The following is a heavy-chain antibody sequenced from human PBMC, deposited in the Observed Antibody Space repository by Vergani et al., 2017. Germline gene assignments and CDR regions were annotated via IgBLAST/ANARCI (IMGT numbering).Heavy chain of an antibody. V-gene: IGHV3-21*05. CDR1: GFTFSSYS. CDR2: ISSSSSYT. CDR3: ARGHIAAAGPYYYGMDV. J-gene: IGHJ6*02. D-gene: IGHD6-13*01. Sequence: EVQLVESGGGLVKPGGSLRLSCAASGFTFSSYSMNWVRQAPGKGLEWVSYISSSSSYTNYADSVKGRFTISRDNAKNSLYLQMNSLRAEDTAVYYCARGHIAAAGPYYYGMDVWGQGTTVTVSS.